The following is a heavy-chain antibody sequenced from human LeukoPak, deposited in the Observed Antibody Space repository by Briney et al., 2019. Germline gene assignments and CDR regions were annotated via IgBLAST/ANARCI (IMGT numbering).Heavy chain of an antibody. CDR3: ARSVDTAMATPPYYFDY. Sequence: PSETLSLTCTVSGGSISNYYWGWIRQPPGEGLEWIGSIYYSGSTYYNSSLKSRVTISVDTSKNQFSLKLSSVTAADTAVYYCARSVDTAMATPPYYFDYWGQGTLVTVSS. V-gene: IGHV4-39*07. CDR2: IYYSGST. J-gene: IGHJ4*02. CDR1: GGSISNYY. D-gene: IGHD5-18*01.